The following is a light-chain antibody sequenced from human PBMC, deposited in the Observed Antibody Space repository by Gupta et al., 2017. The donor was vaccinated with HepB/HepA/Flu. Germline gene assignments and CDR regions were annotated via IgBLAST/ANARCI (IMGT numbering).Light chain of an antibody. CDR1: ENINNY. CDR2: GAS. J-gene: IGKJ4*01. Sequence: EVVLTQSPATLSLSPGEGATLSCRASENINNYLAWYHQRPGQGPTLLIYGASVRDTGVPARFSGSGSGTDFTLNIDSLEPEDVGVYYCQHRLSWPLTFGGGTKVEI. V-gene: IGKV3-11*01. CDR3: QHRLSWPLT.